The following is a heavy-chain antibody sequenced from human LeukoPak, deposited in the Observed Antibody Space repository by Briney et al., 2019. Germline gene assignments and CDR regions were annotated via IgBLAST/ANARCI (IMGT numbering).Heavy chain of an antibody. CDR1: GGSISSGSCY. V-gene: IGHV4-61*02. CDR2: IYTSGST. J-gene: IGHJ2*01. Sequence: SETLSLTCTVSGGSISSGSCYWSWIRQPAGKGLDWIGRIYTSGSTNYNPSLKSRVTISVATSKNQFSLKLSSVTAADAAVYYCARRVVAATDWYFDLWGRGTLVTVSS. CDR3: ARRVVAATDWYFDL. D-gene: IGHD5-12*01.